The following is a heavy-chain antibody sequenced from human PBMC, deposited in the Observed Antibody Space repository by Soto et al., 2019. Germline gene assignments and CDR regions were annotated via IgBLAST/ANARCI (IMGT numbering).Heavy chain of an antibody. D-gene: IGHD2-2*02. J-gene: IGHJ5*02. V-gene: IGHV3-48*01. CDR1: GFTFSSYS. CDR3: ARSPFCSSTSCYTRRGWFDP. Sequence: TGGSLRLSCAASGFTFSSYSMNWVRQAPGKGLEWVSYISSSSSTIYYADSVKGRFTISRDNAKNSLYLQMNSLRAEDTAVYYCARSPFCSSTSCYTRRGWFDPWGQGTLVTVSS. CDR2: ISSSSSTI.